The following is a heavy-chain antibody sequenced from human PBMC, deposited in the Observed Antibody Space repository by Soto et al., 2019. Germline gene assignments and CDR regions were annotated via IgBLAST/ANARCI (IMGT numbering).Heavy chain of an antibody. CDR1: GFTFSSYG. CDR2: ISYDGSNK. Sequence: PGGSLRLSCAASGFTFSSYGMHWVRQAPGKGLEWVAVISYDGSNKYYADSVKGRFTISRDNSKNTLYLQINSLRAEDTAVYYCAKDSCSWYSIQTTHYYYYYGMDVWGQGTTVTVSS. J-gene: IGHJ6*02. V-gene: IGHV3-30*18. CDR3: AKDSCSWYSIQTTHYYYYYGMDV. D-gene: IGHD6-13*01.